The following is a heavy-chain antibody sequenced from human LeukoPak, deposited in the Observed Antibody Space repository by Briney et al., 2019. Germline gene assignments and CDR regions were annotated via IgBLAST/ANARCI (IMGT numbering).Heavy chain of an antibody. CDR2: ISGTGGAT. D-gene: IGHD2-21*01. V-gene: IGHV3-23*01. CDR1: GFSFGNYA. Sequence: PGGSLRLSCLASGFSFGNYAMSWVRQAPGKGLQWVSQISGTGGATWYAGFARERSTISSDNSKKTLYLQMSGLRVEDTAMYYCVKDPRDTYGTNWFVSWGQGTLLIVSS. J-gene: IGHJ5*01. CDR3: VKDPRDTYGTNWFVS.